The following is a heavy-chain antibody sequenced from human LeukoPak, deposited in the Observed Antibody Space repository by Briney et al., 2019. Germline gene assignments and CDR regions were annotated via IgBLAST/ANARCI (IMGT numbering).Heavy chain of an antibody. CDR2: ISSSSSTI. CDR3: ARDGYCSGSSCYSTTDY. V-gene: IGHV3-48*04. CDR1: GFTFSSYA. D-gene: IGHD2-15*01. J-gene: IGHJ4*02. Sequence: GGSLRLSCAASGFTFSSYAMSWVRQVPGKGLEWVSYISSSSSTIYYADSVKGRFTISRDNAKNSLYLQMNSLRAEDTAAYYCARDGYCSGSSCYSTTDYWGQGTLVTASS.